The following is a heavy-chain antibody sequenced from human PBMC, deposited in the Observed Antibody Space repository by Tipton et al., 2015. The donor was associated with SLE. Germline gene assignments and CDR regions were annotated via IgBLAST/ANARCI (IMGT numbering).Heavy chain of an antibody. CDR3: ARGDLVAHYGMDV. V-gene: IGHV3-7*01. CDR2: IKEDGSEK. D-gene: IGHD5-12*01. J-gene: IGHJ6*02. CDR1: GFTFSTYA. Sequence: SLRLSCTASGFTFSTYAMNWVRLAPGKGLEWVANIKEDGSEKHYVDSVKDRLTISRDNAKNSLHLQMNSLRVEDTAVYYCARGDLVAHYGMDVWGQGTAVTVSS.